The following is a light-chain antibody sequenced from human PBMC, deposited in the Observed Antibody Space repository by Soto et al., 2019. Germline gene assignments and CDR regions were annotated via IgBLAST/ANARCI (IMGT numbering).Light chain of an antibody. Sequence: DIQMTQSPSTLSASVGDRVTITCRASQSISIWLAWYQQKPGKAPKLLIYKSSILQSGVPSRFSGSGSGTEFTLTISSLQPDDFATYYCQQYDNYPGTFGQGTKVEIK. J-gene: IGKJ1*01. CDR3: QQYDNYPGT. CDR1: QSISIW. CDR2: KSS. V-gene: IGKV1-5*03.